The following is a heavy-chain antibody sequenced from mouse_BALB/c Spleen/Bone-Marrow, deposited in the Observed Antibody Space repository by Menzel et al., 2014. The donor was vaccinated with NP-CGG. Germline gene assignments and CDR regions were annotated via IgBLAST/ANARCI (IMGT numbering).Heavy chain of an antibody. V-gene: IGHV5-6*01. CDR1: GFTFSNYG. CDR2: INSGGSYT. J-gene: IGHJ4*01. CDR3: SRLGIWDGRYAMDY. D-gene: IGHD4-1*01. Sequence: EVMLVESGGDLVKPGGSLKLSCAASGFTFSNYGMSWVRQTPDKRLEWVATINSGGSYTYYPDSVKGRFTISRNNAKNTLFLQMSSLKSEDTAMYCCSRLGIWDGRYAMDYWGQGTSVTVTS.